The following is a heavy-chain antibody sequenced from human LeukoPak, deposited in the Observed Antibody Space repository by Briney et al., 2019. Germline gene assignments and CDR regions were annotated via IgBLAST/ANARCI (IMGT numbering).Heavy chain of an antibody. CDR2: ISYDGSNK. CDR3: ARDPMLAEYSSHHFDC. V-gene: IGHV3-30*03. Sequence: GGSLRLSCAASGFTFSSYGMSWVRQAPGKGLEWVAVISYDGSNKYYADSVKGRFTISRDNSKNTLYLQMNSLRAEDTAVYYCARDPMLAEYSSHHFDCWGQGTLVTVSS. CDR1: GFTFSSYG. J-gene: IGHJ4*02. D-gene: IGHD6-6*01.